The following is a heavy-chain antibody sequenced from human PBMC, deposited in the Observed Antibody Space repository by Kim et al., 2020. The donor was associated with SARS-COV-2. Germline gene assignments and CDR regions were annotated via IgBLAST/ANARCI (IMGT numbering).Heavy chain of an antibody. V-gene: IGHV4-39*01. CDR1: GGSISSSSYY. Sequence: SETLSLTCTVSGGSISSSSYYWGWIRQPPGKGLEWIGSIYYSGSTYYNPSLKSRVTISVDTSKNQFSLKLSSVTAADTAVYYCARRMMLRNIYYYGMDVWAKGPRSPSP. D-gene: IGHD2-8*01. J-gene: IGHJ6*02. CDR2: IYYSGST. CDR3: ARRMMLRNIYYYGMDV.